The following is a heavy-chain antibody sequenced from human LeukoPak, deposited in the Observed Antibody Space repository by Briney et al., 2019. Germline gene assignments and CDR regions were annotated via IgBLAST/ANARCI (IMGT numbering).Heavy chain of an antibody. CDR1: GFTFSSYG. V-gene: IGHV3-33*06. CDR3: AKEGVSYYDSSGYSI. CDR2: IWYDGSNK. Sequence: GGSLRLSCAASGFTFSSYGMHWVRQAPGKGLEWVAVIWYDGSNKYYAGSVKGRFTISRDNSKNTLYLQMNSLRAEDTAVYYCAKEGVSYYDSSGYSIWGQGTMVTVSS. J-gene: IGHJ3*02. D-gene: IGHD3-22*01.